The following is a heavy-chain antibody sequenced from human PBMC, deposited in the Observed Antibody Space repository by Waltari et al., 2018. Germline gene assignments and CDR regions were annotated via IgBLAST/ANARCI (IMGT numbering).Heavy chain of an antibody. D-gene: IGHD3-9*01. CDR2: IYYSGST. V-gene: IGHV4-31*03. CDR1: GGSISSGGYY. CDR3: ARGYYDILTGYYNAFDI. J-gene: IGHJ3*02. Sequence: QVQLQESGPGLVKPSQTLSLTCTVSGGSISSGGYYWSWIRQHPGKGLEWIGYIYYSGSTYYNPSLKSRVTISVDTSKNQFSLKLSSVTAADTAVYYCARGYYDILTGYYNAFDIWGQGTTVTVSS.